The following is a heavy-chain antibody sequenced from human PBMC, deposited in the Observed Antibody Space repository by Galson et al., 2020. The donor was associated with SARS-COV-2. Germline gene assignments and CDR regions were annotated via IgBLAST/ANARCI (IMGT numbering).Heavy chain of an antibody. V-gene: IGHV4-39*01. CDR3: ARSYYDFWSGPPDYGMDV. CDR2: IYYSGST. D-gene: IGHD3-3*01. CDR1: GGPISSSSYY. J-gene: IGHJ6*02. Sequence: ETSETLSLTCTVSGGPISSSSYYWGWIRQPPGKGLEWIGCIYYSGSTYYNPSLKSRVTISVDTSKNQFSLKLSSVTAADTAVYYCARSYYDFWSGPPDYGMDVWGQGTTVTVSS.